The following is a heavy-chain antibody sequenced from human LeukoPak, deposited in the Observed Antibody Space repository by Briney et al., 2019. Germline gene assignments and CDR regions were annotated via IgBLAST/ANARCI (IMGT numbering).Heavy chain of an antibody. D-gene: IGHD3-22*01. Sequence: GGSLRLSCAASGFTFSTYWMSWVRQAPGKGLEWLANIKQDGSEKYYVDSVKGRFTISRDNAKNSLYLQMNSLRAEDTAVYYCARKLYYYDSGGSAGYAGWFDPWSQGTLVTVSS. J-gene: IGHJ5*02. V-gene: IGHV3-7*05. CDR1: GFTFSTYW. CDR2: IKQDGSEK. CDR3: ARKLYYYDSGGSAGYAGWFDP.